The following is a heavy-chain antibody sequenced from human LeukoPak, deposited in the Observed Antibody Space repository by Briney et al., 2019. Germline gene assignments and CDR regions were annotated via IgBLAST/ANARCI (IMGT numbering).Heavy chain of an antibody. CDR2: IKQDGSEK. CDR3: ARDAVPAAIFYYYYGMDV. CDR1: GFTFSSYW. D-gene: IGHD2-2*02. J-gene: IGHJ6*04. V-gene: IGHV3-7*03. Sequence: GGSLRLSCAASGFTFSSYWMSWVRQAPGKGLEWVANIKQDGSEKYYVDSVKGRFTISSDNAKNSLYLQMNSLRAEGTTVYYCARDAVPAAIFYYYYGMDVWGKGTTVTVSS.